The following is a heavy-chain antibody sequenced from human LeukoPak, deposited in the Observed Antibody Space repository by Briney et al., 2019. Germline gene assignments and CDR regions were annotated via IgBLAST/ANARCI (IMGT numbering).Heavy chain of an antibody. Sequence: PGGSLRLSCAASAFTFSSYEMNWVRQAPGKGLEWVSYIGSSGSTIYYADSVKGRFTISRDNAKNSLYLQMNSLRAEDTAVYYCARAVRYFDWANFDYWGQGTLVTVSS. J-gene: IGHJ4*02. CDR3: ARAVRYFDWANFDY. D-gene: IGHD3-9*01. CDR1: AFTFSSYE. CDR2: IGSSGSTI. V-gene: IGHV3-48*03.